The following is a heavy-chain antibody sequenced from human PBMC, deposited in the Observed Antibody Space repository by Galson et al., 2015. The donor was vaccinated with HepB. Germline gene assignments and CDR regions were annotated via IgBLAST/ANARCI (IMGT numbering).Heavy chain of an antibody. CDR2: IYHSGHT. D-gene: IGHD5-18*01. V-gene: IGHV4-38-2*01. CDR1: GYSISSGFY. Sequence: LSLTCAVSGYSISSGFYWAWIRQPPGKGLEWIGSIYHSGHTYYNPSLKSRVTVSVDTSKKQFSLKLTSVTAADTAVYYCARGGALGYTFGFFDYWGQGTLVTVSS. CDR3: ARGGALGYTFGFFDY. J-gene: IGHJ4*02.